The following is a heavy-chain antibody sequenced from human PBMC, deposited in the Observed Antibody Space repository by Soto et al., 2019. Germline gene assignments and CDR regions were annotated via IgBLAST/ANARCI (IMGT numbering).Heavy chain of an antibody. V-gene: IGHV5-51*01. CDR1: GYSFTSYW. D-gene: IGHD3-10*01. CDR3: ARPGSRYYYGSGSYYSWGHHYFDY. Sequence: PGESLKISCKGSGYSFTSYWIGWVRQMPGKGLEWMGIIYPGDSDTRYSPSFQGQVTVSADKSISTAYLQWSSLKASDTAMYYCARPGSRYYYGSGSYYSWGHHYFDYWGQGTLVTVSS. J-gene: IGHJ4*02. CDR2: IYPGDSDT.